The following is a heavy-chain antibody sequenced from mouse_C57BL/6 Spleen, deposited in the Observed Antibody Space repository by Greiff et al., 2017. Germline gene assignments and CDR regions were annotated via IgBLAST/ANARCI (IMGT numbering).Heavy chain of an antibody. CDR2: INPNNGGT. CDR1: GYPFTDYN. D-gene: IGHD2-3*01. V-gene: IGHV1-22*01. CDR3: ARDDGDYWFAY. Sequence: EVQLQQSGPELVKPGASVKMSCKASGYPFTDYNMHWVKQSHGKSLEWIGYINPNNGGTSYNQKFKGKATLTVNKSSSTAYMELRSLTSEESAVYDCARDDGDYWFAYWGQGTLVTVSA. J-gene: IGHJ3*01.